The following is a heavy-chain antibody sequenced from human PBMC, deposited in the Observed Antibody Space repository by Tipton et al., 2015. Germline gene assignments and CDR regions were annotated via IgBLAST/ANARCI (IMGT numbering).Heavy chain of an antibody. D-gene: IGHD2-15*01. CDR1: GFTFRSYA. Sequence: SLRLSCAASGFTFRSYAMTWVRQAPGKGLEWVSTVGGDGSSIYYADSVKGRFTISRDNSKNTLYLQVTSLRAEDTAVYYCAKFTMDIGVVVAAPIGYWGQGTLVTVSS. CDR3: AKFTMDIGVVVAAPIGY. J-gene: IGHJ4*02. CDR2: VGGDGSSI. V-gene: IGHV3-23*01.